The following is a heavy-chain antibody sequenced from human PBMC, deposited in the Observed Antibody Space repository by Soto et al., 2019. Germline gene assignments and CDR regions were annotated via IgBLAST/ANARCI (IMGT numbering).Heavy chain of an antibody. V-gene: IGHV1-8*01. CDR2: MNPNSGNT. D-gene: IGHD3-10*01. CDR3: ARGARSGGYYSYYYYYYLDV. Sequence: QVQLVQSGVEVKKPGASVKVSCKASGYTFTSYDINWLRQATGQGLEWMGWMNPNSGNTGYAQKFQGRVTMTRNTSISTAYVEVSSLRSEDTAVYYCARGARSGGYYSYYYYYYLDVWGKGTTVTVSS. J-gene: IGHJ6*03. CDR1: GYTFTSYD.